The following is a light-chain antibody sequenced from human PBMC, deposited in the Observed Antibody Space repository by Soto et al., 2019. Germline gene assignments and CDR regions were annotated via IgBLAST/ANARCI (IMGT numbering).Light chain of an antibody. CDR3: AAWDDSLNGYV. V-gene: IGLV1-44*01. J-gene: IGLJ1*01. CDR1: TSNIGSNT. CDR2: NNN. Sequence: QSVLTQPPSASVTPGQGVPISCSGITSNIGSNTVNWYQQLPGTAPKLLIYNNNQRPSGVPDRFSGSKSGTSASLAIGGLQSEDEADYYCAAWDDSLNGYVFGTGTKRTVL.